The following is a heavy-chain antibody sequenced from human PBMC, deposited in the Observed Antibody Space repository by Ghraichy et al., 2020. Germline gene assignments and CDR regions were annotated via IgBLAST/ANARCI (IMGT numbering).Heavy chain of an antibody. D-gene: IGHD1-26*01. CDR3: AREGGIVGATSYNWFDP. CDR1: GYTFTGYY. CDR2: INPNSGGT. V-gene: IGHV1-2*02. J-gene: IGHJ5*02. Sequence: ASVKVSCKASGYTFTGYYMHWVRQAPGQGLEWMGWINPNSGGTNYAQKFQGRVTMTRDTSISTAYMELSRLRSDDTAVYYCAREGGIVGATSYNWFDPWGQGTLVTVSS.